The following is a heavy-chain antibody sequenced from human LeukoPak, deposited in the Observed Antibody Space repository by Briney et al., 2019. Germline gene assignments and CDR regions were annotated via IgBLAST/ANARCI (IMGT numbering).Heavy chain of an antibody. CDR3: ARDFRDFWSGYYTGIDY. D-gene: IGHD3-3*01. V-gene: IGHV3-48*03. Sequence: GGSLRLSCAASGFTFSSYEMNWVRQAPGKGLEWVSYISSSGSTIYYADSVKGRFTISRDNAKNSLYLQMNSLRAEDTAAYYCARDFRDFWSGYYTGIDYWGQGTLVTVSS. CDR1: GFTFSSYE. J-gene: IGHJ4*02. CDR2: ISSSGSTI.